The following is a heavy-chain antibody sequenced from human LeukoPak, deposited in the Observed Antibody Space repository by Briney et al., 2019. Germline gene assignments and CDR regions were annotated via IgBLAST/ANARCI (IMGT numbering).Heavy chain of an antibody. Sequence: GEPLKIYCKASGYSFSNFWIGWVRQLPGKGLEWMGLVYPGDSEDRISPSFQGQVTISADKSISTAYLQWSSLKASDTAIYYCARQQGEQQLVGNAFDIWGQGTMVTVSS. J-gene: IGHJ3*02. CDR3: ARQQGEQQLVGNAFDI. CDR2: VYPGDSED. V-gene: IGHV5-51*01. D-gene: IGHD6-13*01. CDR1: GYSFSNFW.